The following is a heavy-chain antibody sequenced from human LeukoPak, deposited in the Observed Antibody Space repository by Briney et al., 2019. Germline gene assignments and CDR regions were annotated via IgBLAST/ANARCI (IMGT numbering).Heavy chain of an antibody. J-gene: IGHJ4*02. CDR3: ASTSVSMTGYSGIDY. Sequence: GASVKVSCKASGGTFSSYAISWVRQAPGQGLEWMGGIIPIFGTANYAQKFQGRVTITADKSTSTAYMELSSLRSEDTAVYYCASTSVSMTGYSGIDYWGQGTLVTVSS. CDR1: GGTFSSYA. V-gene: IGHV1-69*06. D-gene: IGHD3-9*01. CDR2: IIPIFGTA.